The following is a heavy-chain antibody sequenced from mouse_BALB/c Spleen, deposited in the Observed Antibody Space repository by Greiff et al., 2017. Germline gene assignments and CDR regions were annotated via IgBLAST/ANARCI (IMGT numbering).Heavy chain of an antibody. CDR3: ASAYYRSYYFDY. CDR1: GDSITSGY. V-gene: IGHV3-8*02. Sequence: VQLKQSGPSLVKPSQTLSLTCSVTGDSITSGYWNWIRKFPGNKLEYMGYISYSGSTYYNPSLKSRISITRDTSKNQYYLQLNSVTTEDTATYYCASAYYRSYYFDYWGQGTTLTVSS. CDR2: ISYSGST. D-gene: IGHD2-14*01. J-gene: IGHJ2*01.